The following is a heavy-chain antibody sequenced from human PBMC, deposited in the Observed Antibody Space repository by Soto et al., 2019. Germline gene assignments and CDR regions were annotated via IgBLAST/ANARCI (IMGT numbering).Heavy chain of an antibody. CDR3: ARDTTGQWGAFDI. Sequence: GGSLRLSCAASGFTFSSFGMHWVRQAPGKGLEWVAVIWYDGTDKYYADSVKGRFTISRDNSKSALHLQMGSLGADDTAVYYCARDTTGQWGAFDIWGQGTVVTVSS. D-gene: IGHD1-1*01. CDR2: IWYDGTDK. J-gene: IGHJ3*02. CDR1: GFTFSSFG. V-gene: IGHV3-33*01.